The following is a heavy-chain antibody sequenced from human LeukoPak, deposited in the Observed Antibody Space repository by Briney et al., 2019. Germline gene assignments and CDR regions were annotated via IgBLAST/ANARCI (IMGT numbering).Heavy chain of an antibody. CDR1: GGSFSGYY. CDR2: INHSGST. V-gene: IGHV4-34*01. D-gene: IGHD3-3*01. J-gene: IGHJ5*02. Sequence: SETLSLTCAVYGGSFSGYYWRWIRQPPGKGLEWIGEINHSGSTNYNPSLKSRVTKSVDTSKNQFSLKLSSVTAADTAVYYCARGVAGDFWSGYYTGPNWFDPWGQGTLVTVSS. CDR3: ARGVAGDFWSGYYTGPNWFDP.